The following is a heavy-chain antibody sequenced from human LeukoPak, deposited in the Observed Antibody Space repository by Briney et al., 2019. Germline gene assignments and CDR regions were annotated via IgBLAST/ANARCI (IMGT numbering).Heavy chain of an antibody. J-gene: IGHJ4*02. CDR1: GGSISSSSYY. CDR2: IYYSGST. CDR3: ARVEYSSSAVGGFDY. D-gene: IGHD6-6*01. V-gene: IGHV4-61*01. Sequence: PSETLSLTCTVSGGSISSSSYYWSWIRQPPGKGLEWIGYIYYSGSTNYNPSLKSRVTISVDTSKNQFSLKLSSVTAADTAVYYCARVEYSSSAVGGFDYWGQGTLVTVSS.